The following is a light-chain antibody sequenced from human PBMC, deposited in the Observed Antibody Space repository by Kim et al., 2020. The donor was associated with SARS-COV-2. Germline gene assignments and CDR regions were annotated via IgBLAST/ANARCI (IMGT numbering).Light chain of an antibody. CDR3: QQYNNWPPDT. CDR2: GAS. CDR1: QSVSSN. J-gene: IGKJ2*01. V-gene: IGKV3-15*01. Sequence: VSPRERVTLAGRASQSVSSNLAWYQQKPGQAPRLLIYGASTRATGIPARFSGSGSGTEFTLTISSLQSEDFAVYYCQQYNNWPPDTFGQGTKLEI.